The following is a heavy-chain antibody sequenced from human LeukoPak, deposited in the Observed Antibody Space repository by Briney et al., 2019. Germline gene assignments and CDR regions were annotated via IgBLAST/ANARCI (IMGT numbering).Heavy chain of an antibody. Sequence: GESLKISCKGSGYSFTSYWIGWVRQMPGKGLEWMGIIYPGDSDTRYSPSFQGQVTISADKSVSTAYLQWSSLKASDTAMYYCARIERCSSSSCYGGTNPFDNWGQGTMVTVSS. D-gene: IGHD2-2*01. CDR1: GYSFTSYW. CDR2: IYPGDSDT. V-gene: IGHV5-51*01. J-gene: IGHJ3*02. CDR3: ARIERCSSSSCYGGTNPFDN.